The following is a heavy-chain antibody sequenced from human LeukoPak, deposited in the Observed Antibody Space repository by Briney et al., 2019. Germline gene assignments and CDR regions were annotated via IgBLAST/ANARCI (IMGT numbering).Heavy chain of an antibody. CDR1: GFTFSSYG. V-gene: IGHV3-30*18. Sequence: GGSLRLSCAASGFTFSSYGMHWVRQAPGKGLEWVAVISYDGSNKYYADSVKGRFTISRDNSKNTLYLQMNSLRAEDTVVYYCANLYYDSSGDDYWGQGTLVTVSS. J-gene: IGHJ4*02. D-gene: IGHD3-22*01. CDR3: ANLYYDSSGDDY. CDR2: ISYDGSNK.